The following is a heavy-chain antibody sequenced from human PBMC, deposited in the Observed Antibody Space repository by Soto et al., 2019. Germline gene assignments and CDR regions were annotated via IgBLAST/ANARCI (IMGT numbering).Heavy chain of an antibody. CDR2: ISYDGSDK. V-gene: IGHV3-30*18. CDR1: GFSFSYYG. J-gene: IGHJ6*02. CDR3: ANPLSRDVNYYYAMDV. Sequence: QVQLVESGGGVVQPGRSLRLSCAASGFSFSYYGMHWVRQAPGKGLEWVAVISYDGSDKYYADSLKGRFTISRDNSKNTRYLQMNSLRAEDTAVYYCANPLSRDVNYYYAMDVWGQGTTVTVSS.